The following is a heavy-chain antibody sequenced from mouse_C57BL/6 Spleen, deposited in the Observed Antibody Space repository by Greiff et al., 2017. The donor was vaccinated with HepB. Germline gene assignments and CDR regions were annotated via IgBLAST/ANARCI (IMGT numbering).Heavy chain of an antibody. CDR1: GYTFTDYY. J-gene: IGHJ1*03. CDR2: INPNNGGT. CDR3: ARACFGYWYFDV. Sequence: EVQLQQSGPELVKPGASVKISCKASGYTFTDYYMNWVKQSHGKSLEWIGDINPNNGGTSYNQKFKGKATLTVDKSSSTAYMELRSLTSEDSAVYYCARACFGYWYFDVWGTGTTVTVSS. V-gene: IGHV1-26*01.